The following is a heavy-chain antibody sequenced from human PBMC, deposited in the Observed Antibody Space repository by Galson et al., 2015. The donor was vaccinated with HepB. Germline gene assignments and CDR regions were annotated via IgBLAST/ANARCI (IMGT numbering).Heavy chain of an antibody. D-gene: IGHD2-2*01. CDR3: ARRRTSSRYGRQGWFDP. CDR1: GGSISSSTFY. CDR2: FYYSGST. Sequence: ETLSLTCTVSGGSISSSTFYWGWIRQPPGKGLDWIGNFYYSGSTYFNPSLKSRVTISVDTSKNQFSLKLSSVTAADTAIYYCARRRTSSRYGRQGWFDPWGQGTLVTVSS. V-gene: IGHV4-39*01. J-gene: IGHJ5*02.